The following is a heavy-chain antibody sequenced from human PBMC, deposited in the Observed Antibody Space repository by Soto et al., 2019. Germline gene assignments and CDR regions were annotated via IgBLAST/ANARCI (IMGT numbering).Heavy chain of an antibody. V-gene: IGHV1-24*01. CDR2: FDPEDDEP. Sequence: AAVKLSRKVSLNTLTELSVHRLIQAPRNGLEWMGGFDPEDDEPMYAQQFQGRVTMAEDKSTDTAYMELRSLTSEDTAIYYCARGSRDSYPGSRVFDLWGGGIRVTVSS. CDR3: ARGSRDSYPGSRVFDL. J-gene: IGHJ4*02. CDR1: LNTLTELS. D-gene: IGHD3-10*01.